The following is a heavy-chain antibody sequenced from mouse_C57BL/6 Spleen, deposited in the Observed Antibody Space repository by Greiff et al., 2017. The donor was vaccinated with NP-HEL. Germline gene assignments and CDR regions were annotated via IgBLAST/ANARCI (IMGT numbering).Heavy chain of an antibody. CDR1: GYTFTSYW. J-gene: IGHJ2*01. D-gene: IGHD3-2*02. CDR3: ARGRDSSGHDY. V-gene: IGHV1-61*01. Sequence: QVQLQQSGAELVRPGSSVKLSCKASGYTFTSYWMDWVKQRPGQGLEWIGNIYPSDSETHYNQKFKDKATLTVDKSSSTAYMQLSSLTSEDSAVYYCARGRDSSGHDYWGQGTTLTVSS. CDR2: IYPSDSET.